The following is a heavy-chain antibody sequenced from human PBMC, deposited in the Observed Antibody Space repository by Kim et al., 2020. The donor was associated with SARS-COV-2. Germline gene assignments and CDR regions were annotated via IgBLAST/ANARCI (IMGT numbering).Heavy chain of an antibody. Sequence: GGSLRLSCAASGFTFSSYSMNWVRQAPGKGLEWVSSISSSSSYIYYADSVKGRFTISRDNAKNSLYLQMNSLRAEDTAVYYCARDEGNYVLSSSSDVVTASRYLPYYYYGMDVGGQGTTVTVSS. D-gene: IGHD2-21*02. CDR2: ISSSSSYI. V-gene: IGHV3-21*01. CDR3: ARDEGNYVLSSSSDVVTASRYLPYYYYGMDV. CDR1: GFTFSSYS. J-gene: IGHJ6*02.